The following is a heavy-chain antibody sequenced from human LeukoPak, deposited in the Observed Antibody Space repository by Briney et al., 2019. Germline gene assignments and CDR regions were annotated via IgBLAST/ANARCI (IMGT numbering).Heavy chain of an antibody. CDR3: ARPPVWAPDAFDI. D-gene: IGHD3-16*01. V-gene: IGHV4-34*01. Sequence: SETLSLTCAVYGGSFSGYYWSWIRQPPGKGLEWIGEINHSGSTNYNPSLKSRVTISVDTSKNQFSLKLSSVTAADTAVYYCARPPVWAPDAFDIWGQGTMVTVSS. J-gene: IGHJ3*02. CDR2: INHSGST. CDR1: GGSFSGYY.